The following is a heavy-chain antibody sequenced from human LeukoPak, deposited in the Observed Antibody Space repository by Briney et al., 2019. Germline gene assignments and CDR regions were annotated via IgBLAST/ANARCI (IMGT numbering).Heavy chain of an antibody. CDR3: ARGADILTGNDY. V-gene: IGHV1-69*13. CDR2: IIPIFGTA. Sequence: SVKVSCKASGGTFSSYAISWVRQAPGQGLEWMGGIIPIFGTANYAQKFQGRVTITADESTSTAYMELSSLRPEDTAVYYCARGADILTGNDYWGQGTLVTVSS. CDR1: GGTFSSYA. J-gene: IGHJ4*02. D-gene: IGHD3-9*01.